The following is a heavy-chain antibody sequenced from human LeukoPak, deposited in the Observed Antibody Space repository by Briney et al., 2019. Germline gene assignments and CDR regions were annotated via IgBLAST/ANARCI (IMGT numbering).Heavy chain of an antibody. D-gene: IGHD1-14*01. CDR3: ARVYRVDYGMDV. Sequence: GGSLRLSCAASGFTFSSYSMNWVRQAPGKGLEWVSSISSSSSYIYYADSVKGRFTISRDNAKNSLYLQMNSLRDEDTAVYYCARVYRVDYGMDVWGQGTTVTVSS. CDR2: ISSSSSYI. CDR1: GFTFSSYS. V-gene: IGHV3-21*01. J-gene: IGHJ6*02.